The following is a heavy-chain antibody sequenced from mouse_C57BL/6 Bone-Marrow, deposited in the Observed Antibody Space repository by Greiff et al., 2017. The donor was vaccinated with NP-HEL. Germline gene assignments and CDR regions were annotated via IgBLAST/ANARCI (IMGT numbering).Heavy chain of an antibody. CDR1: GYTFTSYW. D-gene: IGHD2-5*01. Sequence: VQLQQSGAELAKPGASVKLSCKASGYTFTSYWMHWVKPRPGQGLEWIGYINPSSGYTKYTQKFKDKATLTADKSSSTAYMQLSSLTYEDSAVYYCARPSSYYSNYRNYFDYWGQGTTLTVSS. J-gene: IGHJ2*01. CDR3: ARPSSYYSNYRNYFDY. V-gene: IGHV1-7*01. CDR2: INPSSGYT.